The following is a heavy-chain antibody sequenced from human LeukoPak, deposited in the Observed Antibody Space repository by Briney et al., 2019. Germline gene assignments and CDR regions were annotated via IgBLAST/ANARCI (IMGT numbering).Heavy chain of an antibody. CDR3: TTDLAITMIRGVIVY. V-gene: IGHV3-15*05. CDR2: IKSKADGETT. Sequence: PGGSLRLSCAASGFSFTNAWMTWVRQAPGKGLEWVGRIKSKADGETTDYAAPVKGRCTMSRDDSKATLYLQMNYVNTDDTAVYYCTTDLAITMIRGVIVYWGQGTLVTVPS. J-gene: IGHJ4*02. D-gene: IGHD3-10*01. CDR1: GFSFTNAW.